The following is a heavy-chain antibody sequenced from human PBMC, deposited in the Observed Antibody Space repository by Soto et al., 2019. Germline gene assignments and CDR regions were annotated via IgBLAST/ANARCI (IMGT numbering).Heavy chain of an antibody. Sequence: EVQLVESGGGLVQPGGSLRLSCAASGFTFSNYWMSWVRQAPGKGLEWVANIKQDGSEKYYVDSVKGRFTISRDNAKNSLYLQMNSLRAEDTAIYYCAKIRWVKGYFDYWGQGTLVTVSS. D-gene: IGHD4-17*01. J-gene: IGHJ4*02. V-gene: IGHV3-7*03. CDR1: GFTFSNYW. CDR2: IKQDGSEK. CDR3: AKIRWVKGYFDY.